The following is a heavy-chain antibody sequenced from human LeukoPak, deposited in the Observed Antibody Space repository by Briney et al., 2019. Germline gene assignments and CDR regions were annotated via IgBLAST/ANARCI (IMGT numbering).Heavy chain of an antibody. CDR3: ARERPEYYYDSKGCYYFDY. J-gene: IGHJ4*02. Sequence: ASVKVTRKSSGYTFTSYGNSWVRQAPGQGLEWMGLISAYNGNTNYAQKLQGRVTMNTDTSTIKVYMELRSLRSDDTAVYYCARERPEYYYDSKGCYYFDYWGQGTLVTVSS. V-gene: IGHV1-18*01. CDR2: ISAYNGNT. D-gene: IGHD3-22*01. CDR1: GYTFTSYG.